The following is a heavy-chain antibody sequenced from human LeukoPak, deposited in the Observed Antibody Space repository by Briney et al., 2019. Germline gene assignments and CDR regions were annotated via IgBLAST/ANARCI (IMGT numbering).Heavy chain of an antibody. CDR2: INPNSGGT. D-gene: IGHD3-9*01. CDR3: ARADYDILTGSWYFDY. CDR1: GYTFTGYY. V-gene: IGHV1-2*02. J-gene: IGHJ4*02. Sequence: ASVKVSCKASGYTFTGYYMHWVRQAPGQGLEWMGWINPNSGGTNYAQKFQGRVTMTRDTSISTAYMELSRLRSDDTAVYYCARADYDILTGSWYFDYWGQGTLVTVSS.